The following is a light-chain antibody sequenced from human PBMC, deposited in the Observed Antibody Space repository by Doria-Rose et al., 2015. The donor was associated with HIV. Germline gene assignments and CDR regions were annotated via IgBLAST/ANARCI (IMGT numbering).Light chain of an antibody. CDR2: AAS. V-gene: IGKV1-39*01. CDR1: QSTGSF. J-gene: IGKJ4*01. Sequence: QVTQSPSSLSASVGDRVTITCRASQSTGSFLNWYQQKPGKAPKLLIYAASSLQNGVPSGFSGSGSGTDFTLTISSLQPEDFATYFCQQSYSTPLTFGGGTKVEIK. CDR3: QQSYSTPLT.